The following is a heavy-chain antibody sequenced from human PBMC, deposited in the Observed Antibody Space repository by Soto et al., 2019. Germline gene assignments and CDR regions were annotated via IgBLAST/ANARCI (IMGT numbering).Heavy chain of an antibody. CDR1: GGTFSTNG. J-gene: IGHJ4*02. CDR3: AREGRGGNFAH. V-gene: IGHV1-69*12. Sequence: QVQLVQSGGEVKRPGSSVKVSCKVSGGTFSTNGISWVRQAPGQGLEWMGAIVPIFDKANYAQKFQGRVTLTADESTPTAYLELTSLRYEGTAVFYCAREGRGGNFAHWGQGTLVIVSS. D-gene: IGHD2-15*01. CDR2: IVPIFDKA.